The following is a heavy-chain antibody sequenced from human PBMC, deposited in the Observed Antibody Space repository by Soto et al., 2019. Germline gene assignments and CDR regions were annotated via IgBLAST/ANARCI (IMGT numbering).Heavy chain of an antibody. Sequence: TSETLSLTCSASGGSITSSSHFWGWGRQPPGKGLEWIGTIYFTGNTYYTPSLKSRLTMSIDTSKNEFSLRLNSVTAADTAVYYCAGQTFTIAAASYGRSNWFDPWGPGTLVTVSS. CDR2: IYFTGNT. J-gene: IGHJ5*02. CDR3: AGQTFTIAAASYGRSNWFDP. V-gene: IGHV4-39*01. CDR1: GGSITSSSHF. D-gene: IGHD6-25*01.